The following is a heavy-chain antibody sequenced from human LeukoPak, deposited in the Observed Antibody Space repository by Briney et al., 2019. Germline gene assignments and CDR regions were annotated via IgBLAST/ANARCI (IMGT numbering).Heavy chain of an antibody. J-gene: IGHJ3*02. CDR2: IYSGGST. V-gene: IGHV3-66*02. CDR1: GFTVSSNY. CDR3: ARDPIVVVQDAFDI. Sequence: GGSLRLSCAASGFTVSSNYMSWVRQAPGKGLEWVSVIYSGGSTYYADSVKGRFTISRDNSKNTLYLQKNSLRAEDTAVYYCARDPIVVVQDAFDIWGQGTMVTVSS. D-gene: IGHD3-22*01.